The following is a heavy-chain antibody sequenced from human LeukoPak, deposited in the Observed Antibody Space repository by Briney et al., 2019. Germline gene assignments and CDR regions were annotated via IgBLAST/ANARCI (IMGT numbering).Heavy chain of an antibody. D-gene: IGHD1-26*01. V-gene: IGHV3-23*01. J-gene: IGHJ4*02. Sequence: GGSLRLSCEASGFTFSTFAMIWVRQPPGKGLEWVSTISGSDGSTYYADSVKGRFTISRDNSKNTLYLQMNSLRAEDTAVYYCAKEKRVGVTPPYFDYWGQGTLVTVSS. CDR3: AKEKRVGVTPPYFDY. CDR2: ISGSDGST. CDR1: GFTFSTFA.